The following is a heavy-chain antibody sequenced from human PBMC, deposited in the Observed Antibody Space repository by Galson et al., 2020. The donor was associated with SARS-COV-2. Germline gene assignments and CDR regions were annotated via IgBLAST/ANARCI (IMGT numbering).Heavy chain of an antibody. CDR1: GFTFADYW. CDR2: IRGNGYET. Sequence: GGSLRLSCAVSGFTFADYWMSWVRQAPGKGLEWVANIRGNGYETNYVDSVKGRFSISRDNALNSLYLHMNNLTVEDSAVYYCTREDWRCDYWGQGTRVTVSS. J-gene: IGHJ4*02. V-gene: IGHV3-7*01. CDR3: TREDWRCDY. D-gene: IGHD2-8*02.